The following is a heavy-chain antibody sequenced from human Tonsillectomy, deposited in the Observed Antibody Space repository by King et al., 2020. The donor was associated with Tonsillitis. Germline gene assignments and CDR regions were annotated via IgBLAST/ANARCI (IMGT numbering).Heavy chain of an antibody. CDR2: VYFSGST. D-gene: IGHD5-24*01. V-gene: IGHV4-30-4*07. CDR3: ARRDISGSYGMTS. CDR1: GVSISSGGYS. Sequence: VQLQESGPGLVKPSQTLSLTCAVSGVSISSGGYSWNWIRQPPGKGLEWIGYVYFSGSTYYNPSLKSRLSISVDTSKNHFSLNLTSVTAADTAVYYCARRDISGSYGMTSGAKGPRSPSP. J-gene: IGHJ6*02.